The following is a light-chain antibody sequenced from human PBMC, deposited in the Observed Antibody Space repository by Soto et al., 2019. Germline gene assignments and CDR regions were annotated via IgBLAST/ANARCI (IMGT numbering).Light chain of an antibody. CDR3: SSYKSSSTLPDV. CDR2: DVN. V-gene: IGLV2-14*01. CDR1: SSDVGGYNL. J-gene: IGLJ1*01. Sequence: QSALPQPASVSGSPGQSITISCTGTSSDVGGYNLVSWYQQYPDKAPKLMIFDVNTRPSGVSNRFSGAKSGNTASLTISGLQAEDEADYYCSSYKSSSTLPDVFGTGTKLNVL.